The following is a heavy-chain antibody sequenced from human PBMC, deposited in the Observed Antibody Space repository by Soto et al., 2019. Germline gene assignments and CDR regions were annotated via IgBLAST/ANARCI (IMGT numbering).Heavy chain of an antibody. V-gene: IGHV1-69*01. CDR1: GGTFSSYA. J-gene: IGHJ6*02. Sequence: QVQLVQSGAEVQKPGSSVKVSCKASGGTFSSYAISWVRQAPGQGLEWMGGIIPIFGTANYAQKFQGRVTITADESTSTAYMELSSLRSEDTAVYYCASKGYCSGGSCYSQYYYGMDVWGQGTTVTVSS. CDR2: IIPIFGTA. D-gene: IGHD2-15*01. CDR3: ASKGYCSGGSCYSQYYYGMDV.